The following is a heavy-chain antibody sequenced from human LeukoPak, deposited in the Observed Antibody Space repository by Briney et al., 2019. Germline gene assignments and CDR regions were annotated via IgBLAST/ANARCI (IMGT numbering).Heavy chain of an antibody. CDR3: ARGGQLWSLYNWFDP. D-gene: IGHD5-18*01. Sequence: MLGESLKISCKGSGYSFTSYWIGWVRQMPGKGLEWMGIIYPGDSDTRYSPSFQGQVTISADKSISTAYLQWSSLKASDTAMYYCARGGQLWSLYNWFDPWGQGTLVTVSS. CDR1: GYSFTSYW. V-gene: IGHV5-51*01. J-gene: IGHJ5*02. CDR2: IYPGDSDT.